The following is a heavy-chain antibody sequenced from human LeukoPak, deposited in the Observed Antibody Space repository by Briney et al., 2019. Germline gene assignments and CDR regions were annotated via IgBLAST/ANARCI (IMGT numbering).Heavy chain of an antibody. Sequence: SETLSLTCAVYGGSFSGYYWSWIRQPPGKGLEWIGEINHSGSTNCNPSLKSRVTISVDTSKNQFSLKLSSVTAANTAVYYCARGLRRKFANDGRYGSGSYEYWGQGTLVTVSS. D-gene: IGHD3-10*01. V-gene: IGHV4-34*01. CDR2: INHSGST. CDR1: GGSFSGYY. J-gene: IGHJ4*02. CDR3: ARGLRRKFANDGRYGSGSYEY.